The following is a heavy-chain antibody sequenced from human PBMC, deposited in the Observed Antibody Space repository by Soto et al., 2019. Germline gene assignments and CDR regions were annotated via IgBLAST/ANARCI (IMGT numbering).Heavy chain of an antibody. V-gene: IGHV4-59*01. CDR3: AGSRTRGVIIDY. D-gene: IGHD3-10*01. CDR1: GGSISSYY. J-gene: IGHJ4*02. Sequence: PSETLSLTCTVSGGSISSYYWSWIRQPPGKGLEWIGYIYYSGGTNYNPSLKSRVTISVDTSKNQLSLRLSSVTAADTAMYYCAGSRTRGVIIDYWGQRTLVTVSS. CDR2: IYYSGGT.